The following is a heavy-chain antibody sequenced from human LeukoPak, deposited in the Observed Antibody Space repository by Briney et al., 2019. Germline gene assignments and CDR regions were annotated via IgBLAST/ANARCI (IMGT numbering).Heavy chain of an antibody. D-gene: IGHD6-19*01. CDR3: AKGSGSGWYGWFDP. J-gene: IGHJ5*02. V-gene: IGHV3-23*01. CDR1: KFTFSAYA. CDR2: IEASDVNT. Sequence: GGSLRLSCAASKFTFSAYAMYWVRQAPGKGLEWVSCIEASDVNTYYADSVKGRFSISRDNSKNTLYLQVNSLRAEDTAVYYCAKGSGSGWYGWFDPWGQGTLVTVSS.